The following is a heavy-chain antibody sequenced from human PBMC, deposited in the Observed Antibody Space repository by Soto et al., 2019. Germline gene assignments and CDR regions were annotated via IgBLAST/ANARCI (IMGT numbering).Heavy chain of an antibody. D-gene: IGHD3-9*01. CDR1: GGSFSGYY. CDR2: INHSGST. CDR3: ARGPLPKLRYFDWPYGMDV. Sequence: SETLSLTCAVYGGSFSGYYWSWIRQPPGKGLEWIGEINHSGSTNYNPSLKSRVTISVDTSKNQFSLKLSSVTAADTAVYYCARGPLPKLRYFDWPYGMDVWGQGTTVTVSS. V-gene: IGHV4-34*01. J-gene: IGHJ6*02.